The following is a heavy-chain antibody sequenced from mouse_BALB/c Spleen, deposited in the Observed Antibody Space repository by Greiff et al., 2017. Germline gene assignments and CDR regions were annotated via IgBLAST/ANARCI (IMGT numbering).Heavy chain of an antibody. CDR3: AREIYYGNSFDY. D-gene: IGHD2-1*01. CDR1: GFTFSSYA. CDR2: ISSGGST. J-gene: IGHJ2*01. Sequence: DVKLVESGGGLVKPGGSLKLSCAASGFTFSSYAMSWVRQTPEKRLEWVASISSGGSTYYPDSVKGRFTISRDNARNILYLQMSSLRSEDTAMYYCAREIYYGNSFDYWGQGTTLTVSS. V-gene: IGHV5-6-5*01.